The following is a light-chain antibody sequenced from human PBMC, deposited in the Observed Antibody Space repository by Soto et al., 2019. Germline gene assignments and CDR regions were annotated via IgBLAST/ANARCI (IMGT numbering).Light chain of an antibody. V-gene: IGLV2-14*01. CDR2: EVS. CDR1: SSDVGGYNY. Sequence: QSALTQPASVSGSPGQSITISCTGTSSDVGGYNYVSWFQHHPGKVPKLMIYEVSHRPSGVSDRFSGSKSGTTASLTISGFQAEDEADYYCCSFTNSYTWVFGGGTKLTVL. CDR3: CSFTNSYTWV. J-gene: IGLJ3*02.